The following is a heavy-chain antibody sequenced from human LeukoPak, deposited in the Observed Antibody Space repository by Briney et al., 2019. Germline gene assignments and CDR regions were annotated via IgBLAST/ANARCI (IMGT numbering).Heavy chain of an antibody. CDR3: ARDLGGTATVTLDY. CDR2: ISSSSSTI. Sequence: GGSLRLSCAASGFTFSSYAMSWVRQAPGKGLEWVSYISSSSSTIYYADSVKGRFTISRDNAKNSLYLQMNSLRAEDTAVYYCARDLGGTATVTLDYWGQGTLVTVSS. CDR1: GFTFSSYA. V-gene: IGHV3-48*01. J-gene: IGHJ4*02. D-gene: IGHD4-11*01.